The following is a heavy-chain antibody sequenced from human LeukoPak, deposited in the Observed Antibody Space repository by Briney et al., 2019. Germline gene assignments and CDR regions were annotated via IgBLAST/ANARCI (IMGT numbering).Heavy chain of an antibody. V-gene: IGHV4-38-2*01. J-gene: IGHJ4*02. CDR1: GYSISSGYY. D-gene: IGHD4-17*01. Sequence: PSETLSLTSAVSGYSISSGYYWGWIRQPPGKGLEWIGSIYHSGSTYYNPSLKSRVTISVDTSKNQFSLKLSSVTAADTAVYYCAIRTTTVTVEIDYWGQGTLVTVSS. CDR2: IYHSGST. CDR3: AIRTTTVTVEIDY.